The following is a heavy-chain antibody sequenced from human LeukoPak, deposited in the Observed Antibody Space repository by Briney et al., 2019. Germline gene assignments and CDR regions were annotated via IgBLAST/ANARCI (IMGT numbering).Heavy chain of an antibody. CDR2: INPSGGST. J-gene: IGHJ4*02. D-gene: IGHD2-2*01. Sequence: ASVKVSCKASGYTFTSYYMHWVRQVPGQGLEWMGIINPSGGSTSYAQKFQGRVTMTRDMSTSTVYVELSSLRSEDTAVYYCAHGAMYQLDYWGQGTLVTVSS. V-gene: IGHV1-46*01. CDR3: AHGAMYQLDY. CDR1: GYTFTSYY.